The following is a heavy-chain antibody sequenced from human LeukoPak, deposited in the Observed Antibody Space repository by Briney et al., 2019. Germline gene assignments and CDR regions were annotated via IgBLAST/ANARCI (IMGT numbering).Heavy chain of an antibody. J-gene: IGHJ4*02. CDR1: GFTFSSYS. CDR3: AKPSDPYYDSSGTYFDY. D-gene: IGHD3-22*01. CDR2: INSSSSYI. V-gene: IGHV3-21*04. Sequence: PGGSLRLSCAASGFTFSSYSMNWVRQAPGKGLEWVSSINSSSSYIYYADSVKGRFTISRDNAKNSLYLQMNSLRAEDTALYYCAKPSDPYYDSSGTYFDYWGQGTLVTVSS.